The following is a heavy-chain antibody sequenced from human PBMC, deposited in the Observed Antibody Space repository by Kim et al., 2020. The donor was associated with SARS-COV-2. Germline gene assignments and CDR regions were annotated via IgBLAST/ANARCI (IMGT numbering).Heavy chain of an antibody. J-gene: IGHJ4*02. V-gene: IGHV4-59*09. Sequence: GSNNYHPTIKRRGTISVDTSKNQLSLNLSSVTAADTAVYYCARGYGFFDYWGQGTLVTVSS. D-gene: IGHD4-17*01. CDR2: GSN. CDR3: ARGYGFFDY.